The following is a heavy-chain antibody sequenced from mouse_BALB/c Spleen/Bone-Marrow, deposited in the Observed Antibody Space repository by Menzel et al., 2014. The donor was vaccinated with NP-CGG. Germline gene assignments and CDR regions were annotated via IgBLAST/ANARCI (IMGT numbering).Heavy chain of an antibody. CDR3: GRGAYYYGSSYYFDY. D-gene: IGHD1-1*01. V-gene: IGHV1-37*01. CDR2: INPYNGDT. J-gene: IGHJ2*01. CDR1: GYSFTGYF. Sequence: VQLQQSGPELVKPGASVKISCKASGYSFTGYFMNWGKQSHGKSLEWIGRINPYNGDTFYNQKFKGKATLTVDKSSSTAHMELLSLTSEDSAVYYCGRGAYYYGSSYYFDYWGQGTTLTVSS.